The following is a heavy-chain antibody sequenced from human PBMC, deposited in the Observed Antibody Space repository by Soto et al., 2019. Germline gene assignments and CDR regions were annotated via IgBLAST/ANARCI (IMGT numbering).Heavy chain of an antibody. Sequence: EVQLLESGGGLVQPGGSLRLSCAASGFTFSSYAMSWVRQAPGKGLAWVSAIIGSGGSTYYADSVKGRFTISRDNSKNTLYLQMNSLRAEDTAVYYCAKDLGSSWPFEYWGQGPLVTVSS. CDR1: GFTFSSYA. V-gene: IGHV3-23*01. CDR2: IIGSGGST. D-gene: IGHD6-13*01. CDR3: AKDLGSSWPFEY. J-gene: IGHJ4*02.